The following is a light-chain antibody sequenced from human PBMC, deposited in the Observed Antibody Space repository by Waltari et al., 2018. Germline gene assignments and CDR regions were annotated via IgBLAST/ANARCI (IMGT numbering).Light chain of an antibody. V-gene: IGLV4-69*01. Sequence: QLVLTQSPSASASLGASVKLTCTLSRGHSSYALAWHQQQPEKGPRYLMKLNSDGSHSKGDGIPDRFSGSSSGAERYLTISSLQSEDEADYYCQTWGTGTVVFGGGTKLTVL. CDR2: LNSDGSH. CDR1: RGHSSYA. CDR3: QTWGTGTVV. J-gene: IGLJ2*01.